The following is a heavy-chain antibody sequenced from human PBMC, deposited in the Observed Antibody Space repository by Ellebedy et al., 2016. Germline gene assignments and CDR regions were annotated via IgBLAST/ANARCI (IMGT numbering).Heavy chain of an antibody. CDR1: GYTLTDYD. Sequence: ASVKVSCXASGYTLTDYDINWVRQATGQGLEWMGWMNPKTGDTGYAEKFQGRVTMTRSTSLNIAYMELSSLRSDDTAVYYCTRGTSSGSYRADWGQGTLVTVSS. J-gene: IGHJ4*02. CDR3: TRGTSSGSYRAD. CDR2: MNPKTGDT. D-gene: IGHD3-10*01. V-gene: IGHV1-8*01.